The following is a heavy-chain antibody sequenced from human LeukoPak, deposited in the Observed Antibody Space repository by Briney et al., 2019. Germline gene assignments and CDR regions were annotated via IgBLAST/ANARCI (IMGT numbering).Heavy chain of an antibody. V-gene: IGHV4-4*07. J-gene: IGHJ4*02. Sequence: SETLSLTCTDPGGSLSRYYWSWIRQPPGKGPEWIARVYTSGSTNYNPALKSRVNMSVDTSKNQFSLKLSSVTAADTAVYYCAREGYCSGGSCYSEIDYWGQGTLVTVSS. CDR2: VYTSGST. CDR1: GGSLSRYY. CDR3: AREGYCSGGSCYSEIDY. D-gene: IGHD2-15*01.